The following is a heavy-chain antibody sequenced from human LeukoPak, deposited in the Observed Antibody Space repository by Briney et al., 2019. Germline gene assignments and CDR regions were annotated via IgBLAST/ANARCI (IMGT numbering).Heavy chain of an antibody. J-gene: IGHJ5*01. CDR3: ARGPPGRVYDSSKKGLFDS. D-gene: IGHD3-22*01. CDR2: INPSGTST. CDR1: GYXFTTYY. Sequence: GASVKVSCKASGYXFTTYYLHWVRQAPGQGLEWMGIINPSGTSTTYAQKFQGRVTMTIDTSTSTVYMELSSLRSEDTAMYYCARGPPGRVYDSSKKGLFDSWGQGTLVTVSS. V-gene: IGHV1-46*01.